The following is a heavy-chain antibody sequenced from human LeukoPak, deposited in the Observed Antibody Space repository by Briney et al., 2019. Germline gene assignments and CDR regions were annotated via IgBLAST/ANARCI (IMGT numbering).Heavy chain of an antibody. CDR1: GFTFSSYA. Sequence: GGSLRLSCAASGFTFSSYAMHWVRQAQGKGLEWVAVISYDGSNKYYADSVKGRFTISRDNSKNTLYLQMNSLRAEDTAVYYCARVKGSYYNYFDYWGQGTLVTVSS. CDR2: ISYDGSNK. CDR3: ARVKGSYYNYFDY. J-gene: IGHJ4*02. V-gene: IGHV3-30*04. D-gene: IGHD3-10*01.